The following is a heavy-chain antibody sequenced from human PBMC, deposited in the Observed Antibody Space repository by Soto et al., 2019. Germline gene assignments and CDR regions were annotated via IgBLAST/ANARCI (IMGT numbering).Heavy chain of an antibody. V-gene: IGHV3-74*01. CDR3: VRIRGGSIVTYGMDV. J-gene: IGHJ6*02. D-gene: IGHD2-21*01. CDR1: GFTFSSYW. Sequence: EVQMVESGGGLVQPGGSLRLSCAASGFTFSSYWMHWVRQAPGEGLVWVSRISGDGRTATYADSVKGRFTISRDNAEKTLYLQMNSLRAEDTALYYCVRIRGGSIVTYGMDVWGQGTTVTVSS. CDR2: ISGDGRTA.